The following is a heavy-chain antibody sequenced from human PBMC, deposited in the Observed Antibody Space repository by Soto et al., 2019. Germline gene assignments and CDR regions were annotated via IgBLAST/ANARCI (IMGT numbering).Heavy chain of an antibody. V-gene: IGHV3-53*01. D-gene: IGHD3-10*01. J-gene: IGHJ6*02. CDR1: GLSVRNNY. CDR2: IYNDGTT. Sequence: PGGSLRLSCAASGLSVRNNYMSWVRQAPGMGLEWVSVIYNDGTTYYADSVKGRFTISRXXXKXXLXLQXXSXXAEXTAVXYCVRPLPSGRNYGMDVWGQGTTVTVSS. CDR3: VRPLPSGRNYGMDV.